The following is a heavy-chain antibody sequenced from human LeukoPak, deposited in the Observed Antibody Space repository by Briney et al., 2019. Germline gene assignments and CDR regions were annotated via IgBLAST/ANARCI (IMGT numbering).Heavy chain of an antibody. V-gene: IGHV1-2*02. D-gene: IGHD3-9*01. CDR3: ARDRALTGYHY. CDR2: INPNSVGT. CDR1: GYTFTGYY. Sequence: ASVKVSCKASGYTFTGYYMHWVRQAPGQGLEWMGWINPNSVGTNYAQKFQGRVSMTRDTSISTAYMELSRLRSDDTAVYYCARDRALTGYHYWGQGTLVTVSS. J-gene: IGHJ4*02.